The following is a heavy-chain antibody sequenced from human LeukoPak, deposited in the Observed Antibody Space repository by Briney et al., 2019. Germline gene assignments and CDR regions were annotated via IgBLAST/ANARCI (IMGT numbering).Heavy chain of an antibody. J-gene: IGHJ4*02. CDR3: GREYDFGDRRVDY. D-gene: IGHD4-17*01. CDR2: ISSSGSYI. V-gene: IGHV3-21*01. CDR1: GFTFSSYS. Sequence: AGGSLRLSCTASGFTFSSYSMNWVRQAPGKVLEWVSSISSSGSYIYYADSMKGRFTISRDNAKNSLYLQMNSLRVEDTAVYYCGREYDFGDRRVDYWGQGTLVTVSS.